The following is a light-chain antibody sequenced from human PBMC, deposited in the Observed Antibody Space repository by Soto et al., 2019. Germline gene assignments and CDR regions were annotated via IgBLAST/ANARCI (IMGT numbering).Light chain of an antibody. J-gene: IGKJ1*01. CDR3: QQYNSYRWT. CDR1: QSISSW. CDR2: DAS. Sequence: DIQLTQSPSTLSVSLGDRVTITCTASQSISSWLAWYQQKPGKAPKLLIYDASSLESGVPSRFSGSGSGTEFTLTISSLETDDFATYYCQQYNSYRWTFGQGTKVDIK. V-gene: IGKV1-5*01.